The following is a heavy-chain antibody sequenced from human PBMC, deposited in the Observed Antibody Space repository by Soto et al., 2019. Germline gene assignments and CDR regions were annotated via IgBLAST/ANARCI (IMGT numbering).Heavy chain of an antibody. J-gene: IGHJ4*02. CDR1: GFTFSSYG. Sequence: QVQLVESGGGVVQPGRSLRLSCAASGFTFSSYGMHWVRQAPGKGLEWVAVISYDGSNKYYADSVKGRFTISRDNSKNTLYLQMNSLRAEDTAVYYCAKDDYGDSSGYEGAIDYWGQGTLVTVSS. CDR2: ISYDGSNK. CDR3: AKDDYGDSSGYEGAIDY. D-gene: IGHD3-22*01. V-gene: IGHV3-30*18.